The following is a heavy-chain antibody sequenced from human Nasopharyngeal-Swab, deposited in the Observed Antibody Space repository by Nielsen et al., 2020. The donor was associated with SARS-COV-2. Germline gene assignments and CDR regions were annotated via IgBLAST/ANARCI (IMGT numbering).Heavy chain of an antibody. V-gene: IGHV6-1*01. D-gene: IGHD3-3*01. CDR2: TLYRSKWYN. J-gene: IGHJ4*02. CDR3: ARGRDFSFDS. CDR1: VDRVSSRSAG. Sequence: SQTLSLTCAISVDRVSSRSAGWNWLRPSPSRGLEWLGRTLYRSKWYNDYAESVKSRIAVNPDTSKNQFSLQLNSVTPEDTAVYYCARGRDFSFDSWGQGTLVTASS.